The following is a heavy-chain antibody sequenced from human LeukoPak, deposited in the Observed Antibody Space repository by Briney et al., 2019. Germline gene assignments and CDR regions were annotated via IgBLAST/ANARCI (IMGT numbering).Heavy chain of an antibody. CDR1: GYTLTELS. CDR3: ATALLGIAAPKYYFDY. Sequence: ASVKVSCKVSGYTLTELSMHWVRQAPGKGLEWMGGFDPEDGETIYAQKFQGRVTMTEDTSTDTAYMELSSLRSEDTAVYYCATALLGIAAPKYYFDYWGQGTLVTVSS. CDR2: FDPEDGET. J-gene: IGHJ4*02. D-gene: IGHD6-25*01. V-gene: IGHV1-24*01.